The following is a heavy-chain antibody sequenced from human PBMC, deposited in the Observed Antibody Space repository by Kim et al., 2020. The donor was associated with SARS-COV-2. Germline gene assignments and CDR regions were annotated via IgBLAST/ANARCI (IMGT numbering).Heavy chain of an antibody. D-gene: IGHD3-22*01. CDR3: ARVYSSGYYLGEYYFDY. V-gene: IGHV4-39*07. Sequence: SETLSLTCTVSGGSISSSSYYWGWIRQPPGKGLEWIGSIYYSGSTYYNPSLKSRVTISVDTSKNQFSLKLSSVTAADTAVYYCARVYSSGYYLGEYYFDYWGQGTLVTVSS. CDR2: IYYSGST. CDR1: GGSISSSSYY. J-gene: IGHJ4*02.